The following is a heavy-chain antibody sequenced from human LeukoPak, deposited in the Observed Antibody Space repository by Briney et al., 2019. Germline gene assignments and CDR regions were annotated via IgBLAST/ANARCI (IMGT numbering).Heavy chain of an antibody. J-gene: IGHJ4*02. CDR1: GYSFTSYW. D-gene: IGHD3-3*01. CDR2: ISAYNGNT. Sequence: GESLKISCKGSGYSFTSYWIGWVRQAPGQGLEWMGWISAYNGNTNYAQKLQGRVTMTTDTSTSTAYMELRSLRSDDTAVYYCARDPLEWSENYFDYWGQGTLVTVSS. V-gene: IGHV1-18*04. CDR3: ARDPLEWSENYFDY.